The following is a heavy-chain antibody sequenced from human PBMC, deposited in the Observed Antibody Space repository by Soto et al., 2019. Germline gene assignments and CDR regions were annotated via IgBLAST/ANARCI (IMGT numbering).Heavy chain of an antibody. CDR3: TRRECSGGSCYFDY. Sequence: GGSLRLSCAASGFTFSGSAMHRVRQASGKGLEWVGRIRSRANNYATAYAASVKGRFTISRDDSKNTAYAQMNSLKFEDTAVYYCTRRECSGGSCYFDYWAQGTLVTVSS. V-gene: IGHV3-73*01. J-gene: IGHJ4*02. CDR2: IRSRANNYAT. CDR1: GFTFSGSA. D-gene: IGHD2-15*01.